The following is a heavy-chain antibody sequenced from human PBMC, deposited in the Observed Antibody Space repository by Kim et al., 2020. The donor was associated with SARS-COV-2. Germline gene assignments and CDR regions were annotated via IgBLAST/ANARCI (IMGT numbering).Heavy chain of an antibody. J-gene: IGHJ6*02. CDR1: GGSFSDYN. D-gene: IGHD2-2*01. Sequence: SETLSLTCAVYGGSFSDYNWSWIRQPPGKGREWIGEINHSGSTNVSPSLKSRITISVDTSKSQFSLRLKSMTATDTAVYYCARGRAGVVPAPVLGLGPFYDYYAMDVWGRGTPVAVSS. V-gene: IGHV4-34*01. CDR2: INHSGST. CDR3: ARGRAGVVPAPVLGLGPFYDYYAMDV.